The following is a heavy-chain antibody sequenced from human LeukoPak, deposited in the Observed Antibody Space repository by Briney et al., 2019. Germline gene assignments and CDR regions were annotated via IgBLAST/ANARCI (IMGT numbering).Heavy chain of an antibody. CDR2: INHSGST. Sequence: SETLSLTCAVYGGSFSDYYWSWIRQPPGKGLEWIGEINHSGSTNYNPSLKSRVTLSVDTSKNQFSLKLSSVTAADTAVYYCASHDSSGSNAIDFWGQGTLVTVSS. V-gene: IGHV4-34*01. CDR1: GGSFSDYY. D-gene: IGHD6-25*01. CDR3: ASHDSSGSNAIDF. J-gene: IGHJ4*02.